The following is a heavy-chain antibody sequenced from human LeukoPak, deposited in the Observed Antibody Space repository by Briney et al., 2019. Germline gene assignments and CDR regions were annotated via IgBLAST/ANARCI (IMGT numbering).Heavy chain of an antibody. V-gene: IGHV3-23*01. Sequence: GGSLRLSCAASGFTFSSYAMSWVRQAPGKGLEWVSGISGSGGSAYYADSVKGRFTISRDNSKNTLYLQMNSLRAEDTAVYYCAKDLDYGDFGYWGQGTLVTVSS. CDR2: ISGSGGSA. J-gene: IGHJ4*02. CDR1: GFTFSSYA. D-gene: IGHD4-17*01. CDR3: AKDLDYGDFGY.